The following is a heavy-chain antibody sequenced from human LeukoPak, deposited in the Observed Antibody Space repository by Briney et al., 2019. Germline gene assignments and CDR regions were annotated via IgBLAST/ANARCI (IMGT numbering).Heavy chain of an antibody. Sequence: PSETLSLTCTVSGGSISSYYWSWIRQPPGKGLEWIGEINHSGSTNYNPSLKSRVTISVDTSKNQFSLKLSSVTAADTAVYYCARGLGYCSSTSCYYFDYWGQGTLVTVSS. CDR3: ARGLGYCSSTSCYYFDY. D-gene: IGHD2-2*01. V-gene: IGHV4-34*01. CDR2: INHSGST. J-gene: IGHJ4*02. CDR1: GGSISSYY.